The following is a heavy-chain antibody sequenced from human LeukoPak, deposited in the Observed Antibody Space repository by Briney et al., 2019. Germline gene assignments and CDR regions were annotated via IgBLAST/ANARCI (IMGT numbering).Heavy chain of an antibody. CDR3: ARDTVSMTTVTFFDY. CDR1: GGSISSGDYY. J-gene: IGHJ4*02. Sequence: TSQTLSLTCTVSGGSISSGDYYWSWIRQPPGKGLEWIGYIYYSESTYYNPSLKSRVTISVDTSKNQFSLKLSSVTAADTAVYYCARDTVSMTTVTFFDYWGQGTLVTVSS. CDR2: IYYSEST. D-gene: IGHD4-17*01. V-gene: IGHV4-30-4*01.